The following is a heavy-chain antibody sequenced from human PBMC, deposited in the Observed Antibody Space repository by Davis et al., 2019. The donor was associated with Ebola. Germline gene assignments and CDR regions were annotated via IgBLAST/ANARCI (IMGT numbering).Heavy chain of an antibody. V-gene: IGHV4-30-4*08. Sequence: PSETLSLTCTVSGGSISSGDYYWSWIRQPPGKGLEWIGYIYYSGSTYYNPSLKSRVTISVDTSKNQFSLKLSSVTAADTAVYYCARTSGSGWYYSYYYYMDVWGKGTTVTVSS. D-gene: IGHD6-19*01. CDR2: IYYSGST. J-gene: IGHJ6*03. CDR1: GGSISSGDYY. CDR3: ARTSGSGWYYSYYYYMDV.